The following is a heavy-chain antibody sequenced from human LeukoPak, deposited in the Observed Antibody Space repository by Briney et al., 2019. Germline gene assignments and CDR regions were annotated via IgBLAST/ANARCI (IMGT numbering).Heavy chain of an antibody. V-gene: IGHV3-23*01. D-gene: IGHD2-21*02. J-gene: IGHJ6*02. CDR2: ISGNGGST. CDR3: AKDTRPTGVTRYYYYGMDV. CDR1: GFTFTTYA. Sequence: GGSPRLSCAASGFTFTTYAMTWVRQAPGKGLEWVSVISGNGGSTYYADSVKGRFTISRDNSKNTLYLQMNSLRAEDTAVYYCAKDTRPTGVTRYYYYGMDVWGQGTTVTVSS.